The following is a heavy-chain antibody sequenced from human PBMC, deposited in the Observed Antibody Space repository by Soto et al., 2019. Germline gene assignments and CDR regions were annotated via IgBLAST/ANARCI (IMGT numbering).Heavy chain of an antibody. CDR3: ARVGWKGSSSVDY. CDR2: IYYSGST. J-gene: IGHJ4*02. Sequence: TLSLTCTVSGGSISSYYWSWIRQPPGKGLEWIGYIYYSGSTNYNPSLKSRVTISVDTSKNQFSLKLSSVTAADTAVYYCARVGWKGSSSVDYWGQGTLVTVSS. CDR1: GGSISSYY. D-gene: IGHD6-6*01. V-gene: IGHV4-59*01.